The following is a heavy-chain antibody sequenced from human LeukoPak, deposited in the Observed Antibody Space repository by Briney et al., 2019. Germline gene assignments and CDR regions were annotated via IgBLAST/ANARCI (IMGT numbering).Heavy chain of an antibody. V-gene: IGHV3-23*01. J-gene: IGHJ4*02. D-gene: IGHD6-19*01. CDR2: ISGSGGST. CDR1: GFTFSSYA. Sequence: GGSLRLSCAASGFTFSSYAMSWVRQAPGKGLEWVSAISGSGGSTYYADSVKGRFTISRDNSKNTLYLQMNSLRAEDTAVYYCAKGPRSGWSLLYFDYWGQGTLVIVSS. CDR3: AKGPRSGWSLLYFDY.